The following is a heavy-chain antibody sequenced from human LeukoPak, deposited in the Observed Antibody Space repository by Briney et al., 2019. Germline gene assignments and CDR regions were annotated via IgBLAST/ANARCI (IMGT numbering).Heavy chain of an antibody. CDR1: GLTVSSNC. J-gene: IGHJ4*02. CDR3: ARRAGDYSHPYDY. Sequence: GGSLRLSCAASGLTVSSNCMSWVRQAPGKGLEWVSFIYSGGDTYYADSVKGRFTISRDNSKNTFHLQMDSLRAEDTAVYYCARRAGDYSHPYDYWGQGTLVTVSS. V-gene: IGHV3-53*01. D-gene: IGHD3-22*01. CDR2: IYSGGDT.